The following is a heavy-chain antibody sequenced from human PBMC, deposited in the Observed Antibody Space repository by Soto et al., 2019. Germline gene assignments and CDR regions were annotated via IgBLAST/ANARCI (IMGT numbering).Heavy chain of an antibody. Sequence: QVHLVESGGGVVQPGRSLRLSCEASGFTFSSYGMHWGRQAPGKGLEWVALIWSDGTNKYYADSVKGRFTISRDNSKNTLYLQMNTLRAEDTAVYYCARGKDGYSYWGQGPLVTVSS. CDR3: ARGKDGYSY. D-gene: IGHD2-15*01. CDR2: IWSDGTNK. V-gene: IGHV3-33*01. CDR1: GFTFSSYG. J-gene: IGHJ4*02.